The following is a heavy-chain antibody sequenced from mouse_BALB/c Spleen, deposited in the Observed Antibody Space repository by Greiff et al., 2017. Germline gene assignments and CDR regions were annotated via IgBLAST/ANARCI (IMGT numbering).Heavy chain of an antibody. J-gene: IGHJ4*01. V-gene: IGHV1-4*02. CDR1: GYTFTSYT. CDR3: ARVQLTFRAMDY. D-gene: IGHD3-3*01. CDR2: INPSSGYT. Sequence: QVQLQQSAAELARPGASVKMSCKASGYTFTSYTMHWVKQRPGQVLEWIGYINPSSGYTEYNQKFKDKTTLTADKSSSTAYMQLSSRTSEDSAVYYCARVQLTFRAMDYWGQGTSVTVSS.